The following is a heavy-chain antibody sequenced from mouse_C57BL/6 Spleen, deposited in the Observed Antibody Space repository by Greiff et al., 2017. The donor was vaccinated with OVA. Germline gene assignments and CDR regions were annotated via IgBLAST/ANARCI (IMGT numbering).Heavy chain of an antibody. D-gene: IGHD2-4*01. V-gene: IGHV1-81*01. Sequence: VKLQQSGAELARPGASVKLSCKASGYTFTSYGISWVKQRTGQGLEWIGEIFPRSGNTYYNEKFKGKATLTADKSSSTAYMELRSLTSEDSAVYFCARTRDYEGDAMDYWGQGTSVTVSS. CDR2: IFPRSGNT. J-gene: IGHJ4*01. CDR1: GYTFTSYG. CDR3: ARTRDYEGDAMDY.